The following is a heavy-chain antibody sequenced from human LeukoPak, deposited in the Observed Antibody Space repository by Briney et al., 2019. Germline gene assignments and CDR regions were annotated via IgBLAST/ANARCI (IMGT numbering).Heavy chain of an antibody. Sequence: GASVKVSCKASGYTFTSYYMHWVRQAPGQGLLWMALCDLRGRSPEVDNRFRGRVTMAEDISTSTVYMTLSDLTSEDTATYYCVAADRFFGVAGPPHWGQGTPVTVSS. CDR1: GYTFTSYY. V-gene: IGHV1-46*01. J-gene: IGHJ4*02. CDR2: CDLRGRSP. D-gene: IGHD3-3*01. CDR3: VAADRFFGVAGPPH.